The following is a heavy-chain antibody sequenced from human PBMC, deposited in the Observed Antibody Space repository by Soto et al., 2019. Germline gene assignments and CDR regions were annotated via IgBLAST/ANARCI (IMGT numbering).Heavy chain of an antibody. Sequence: QVQLQESGPGLVKPSRTLSLTCTVSGGSISSGGYYWSWIRQHPGKGLEWIGYIYYSGSTYYNPSLKSRVTISVDTSKNQFSLKLSSVTAADTAVYYCARATPIYGGYYGMDVWGQGTTVTVSS. D-gene: IGHD3-10*02. J-gene: IGHJ6*02. CDR3: ARATPIYGGYYGMDV. CDR1: GGSISSGGYY. CDR2: IYYSGST. V-gene: IGHV4-31*03.